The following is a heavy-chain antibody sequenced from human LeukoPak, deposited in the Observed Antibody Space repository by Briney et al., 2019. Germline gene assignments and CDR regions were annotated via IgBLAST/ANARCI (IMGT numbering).Heavy chain of an antibody. CDR3: ARHTSYDDSSGYYTGAFDI. V-gene: IGHV4-28*01. D-gene: IGHD3-22*01. CDR2: IYYSGST. CDR1: GYSISSSNW. J-gene: IGHJ3*02. Sequence: SETLSLTCAVSGYSISSSNWWGWIRQPPGKGLEWIGYIYYSGSTNYNPSLKSRVTISVDTSKNQFSLKLSSVTAADTAVYYCARHTSYDDSSGYYTGAFDIWGQGTMVTVSS.